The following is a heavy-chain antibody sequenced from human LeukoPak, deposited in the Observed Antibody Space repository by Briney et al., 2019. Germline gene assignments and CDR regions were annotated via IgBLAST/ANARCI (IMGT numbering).Heavy chain of an antibody. J-gene: IGHJ4*02. D-gene: IGHD3-10*01. CDR3: ARDPTPYYYGSGSYYMPHYYFDY. V-gene: IGHV1-18*01. Sequence: ASVTVSCKASGYTFTSYGISWVRQAPGQGLEWMGWISAYNGNTNYAQKLQGRVTMTTDTSTSTAYMELRSLRSDDTAVYYCARDPTPYYYGSGSYYMPHYYFDYWGQGTLVTVSS. CDR1: GYTFTSYG. CDR2: ISAYNGNT.